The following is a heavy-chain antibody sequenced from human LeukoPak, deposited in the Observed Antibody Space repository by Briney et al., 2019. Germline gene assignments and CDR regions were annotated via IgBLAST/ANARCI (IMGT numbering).Heavy chain of an antibody. CDR2: INPSGGST. J-gene: IGHJ4*02. V-gene: IGHV1-46*01. Sequence: ASVKVSCKASGYTFTSYYMHWVRQAPGQGLEWMGIINPSGGSTSYAQKFQGRVTMTEDTSTDTAYMELSRLRSDDTALYYCARARKTRNIYGDYVFLFDYWGQGTLVTVSS. CDR3: ARARKTRNIYGDYVFLFDY. D-gene: IGHD4-17*01. CDR1: GYTFTSYY.